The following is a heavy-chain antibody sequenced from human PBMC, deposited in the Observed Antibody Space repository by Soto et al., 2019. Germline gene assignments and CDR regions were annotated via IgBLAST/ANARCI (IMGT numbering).Heavy chain of an antibody. Sequence: SQTLSLTCAISGDSVSSNSAAWNWIRQSPSRGLEWLGRTYYRSKWYNDYAVSVKSRITVNADTSKNQFSLQLTSVTPEDTAVYYCAGTTSYQWYYMDVWGKGTTVTVSS. D-gene: IGHD1-7*01. CDR3: AGTTSYQWYYMDV. J-gene: IGHJ6*03. CDR1: GDSVSSNSAA. V-gene: IGHV6-1*01. CDR2: TYYRSKWYN.